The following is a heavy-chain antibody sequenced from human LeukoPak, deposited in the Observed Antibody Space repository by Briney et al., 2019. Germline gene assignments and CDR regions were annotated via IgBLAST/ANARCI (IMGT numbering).Heavy chain of an antibody. CDR1: GFTFSSYA. V-gene: IGHV3-23*01. CDR3: AKTASPGIAVAGNDY. J-gene: IGHJ4*02. Sequence: GGSLRLSCAASGFTFSSYAMSWVRQAPGKGLEWVSAISGSGGSTYYADTVKGRFTISRDNSKNTLYLQMNSLRAEDTAVYYCAKTASPGIAVAGNDYWGQGTLVTVSS. D-gene: IGHD6-19*01. CDR2: ISGSGGST.